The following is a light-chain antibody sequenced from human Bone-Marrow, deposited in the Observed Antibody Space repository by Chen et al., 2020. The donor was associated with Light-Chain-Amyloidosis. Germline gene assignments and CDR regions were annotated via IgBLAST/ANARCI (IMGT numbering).Light chain of an antibody. J-gene: IGKJ4*01. CDR2: CAS. V-gene: IGKV3-11*01. Sequence: EIVLTQSPATLSLSPGERATLSCSASQSVSSYLAWYQHKPGQAPRLLIYCASNRATGIPARFSGSGSGTDINLTLSSLGREDCAVYYCKQRSNWPLTFGGGTKVKIK. CDR1: QSVSSY. CDR3: KQRSNWPLT.